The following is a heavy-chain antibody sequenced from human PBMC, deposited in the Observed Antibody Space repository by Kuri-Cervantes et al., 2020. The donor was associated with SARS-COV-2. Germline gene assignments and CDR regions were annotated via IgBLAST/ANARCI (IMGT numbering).Heavy chain of an antibody. V-gene: IGHV1-24*01. CDR2: FDPEDGET. CDR1: GYTLTELS. J-gene: IGHJ3*02. CDR3: ARDRRHYDFWSGYSHDAFDI. D-gene: IGHD3-3*01. Sequence: ASVKVSCKVSGYTLTELSMHWVRQAPGKGLEWMGGFDPEDGETIYAQKFQGRVTVTRNTSISTAYMELSSLRSEDTAVYYCARDRRHYDFWSGYSHDAFDIWGQGTMVTVSS.